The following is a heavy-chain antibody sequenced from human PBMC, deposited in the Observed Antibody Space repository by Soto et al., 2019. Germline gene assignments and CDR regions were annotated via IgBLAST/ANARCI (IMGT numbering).Heavy chain of an antibody. CDR3: ARGTRRDGYREGWYFDL. Sequence: QVQLVQSGAEVKKPGSSVKVSCKASGGTFTYSAVSWVRQAPGQGLEWMGGIIPMFGTPNYAQKFQGRLTISADEYTSTVYMELSSLRSEDAAVYYCARGTRRDGYREGWYFDLWGRGNLVTVSS. CDR2: IIPMFGTP. V-gene: IGHV1-69*01. D-gene: IGHD5-12*01. CDR1: GGTFTYSA. J-gene: IGHJ2*01.